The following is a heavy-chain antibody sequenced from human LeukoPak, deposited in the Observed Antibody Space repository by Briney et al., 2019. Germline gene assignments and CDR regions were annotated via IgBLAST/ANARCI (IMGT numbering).Heavy chain of an antibody. Sequence: GGSLRLSCAASGFTFSSYGMHWVRQAPGKGLEWVAFIRYDGSNKYYADSVKGRFTISRDNSKNTLYLQMNILRAEGTAVYYCARELPYYYDSSGYVDYWGQGTLVTVSS. CDR2: IRYDGSNK. V-gene: IGHV3-30*02. J-gene: IGHJ4*02. CDR3: ARELPYYYDSSGYVDY. CDR1: GFTFSSYG. D-gene: IGHD3-22*01.